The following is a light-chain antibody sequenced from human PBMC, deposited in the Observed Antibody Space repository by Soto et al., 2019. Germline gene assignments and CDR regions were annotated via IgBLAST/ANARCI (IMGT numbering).Light chain of an antibody. CDR3: QQYNNWPRT. Sequence: DIQMTQSPSSLSASIGDTITISCRASQNIERYLNWYQQKEGRAPQLLIYAASSLQSGVPSRFSGSGSGTDFTLTISSLQPEDFAVYYCQQYNNWPRTFGQGTKVDIK. V-gene: IGKV1-39*01. CDR1: QNIERY. J-gene: IGKJ1*01. CDR2: AAS.